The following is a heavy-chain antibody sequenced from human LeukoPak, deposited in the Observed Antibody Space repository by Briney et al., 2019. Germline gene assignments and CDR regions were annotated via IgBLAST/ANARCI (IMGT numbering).Heavy chain of an antibody. CDR3: ARVPHHTGTLHFDY. CDR1: GGSISSGGYS. CDR2: IYHSGST. V-gene: IGHV4-30-2*01. D-gene: IGHD4-17*01. Sequence: SQTLSLTCAVSGGSISSGGYSWSWIRQPPGKGLEWIGYIYHSGSTYYNPSLKSRVTISVDRSKNQFSLKLSSVTAADTAVYYCARVPHHTGTLHFDYWGQGTLVTVSS. J-gene: IGHJ4*02.